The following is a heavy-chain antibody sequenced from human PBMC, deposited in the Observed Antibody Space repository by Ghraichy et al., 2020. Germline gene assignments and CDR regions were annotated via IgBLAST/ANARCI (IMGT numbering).Heavy chain of an antibody. CDR2: INHSGST. J-gene: IGHJ4*02. CDR1: GGSFSGYY. Sequence: SETLSLTCAVYGGSFSGYYWSWIRQPPGKGLEWIGEINHSGSTNYNPSLKSRVTISVDTSKNQFSLKLSSVTAADTAVYYCASGRCSGGSCYFPLMNYWGKGTLVTVSS. CDR3: ASGRCSGGSCYFPLMNY. D-gene: IGHD2-15*01. V-gene: IGHV4-34*01.